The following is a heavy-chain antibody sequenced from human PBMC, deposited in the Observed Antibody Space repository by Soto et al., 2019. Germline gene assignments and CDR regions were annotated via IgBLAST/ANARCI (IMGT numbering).Heavy chain of an antibody. CDR1: GFTFSSYG. D-gene: IGHD3-16*01. V-gene: IGHV3-30*18. J-gene: IGHJ5*02. CDR3: AKDFGPLPGRTGPFNWFDP. Sequence: GGSLRLSCAASGFTFSSYGMHWVRQAPGKGLEWVAVISYDGSNKYYADSVKGRFTISRDNSKNTLYLQMNSLRAEDTAVYYCAKDFGPLPGRTGPFNWFDPSGQATLVTVSS. CDR2: ISYDGSNK.